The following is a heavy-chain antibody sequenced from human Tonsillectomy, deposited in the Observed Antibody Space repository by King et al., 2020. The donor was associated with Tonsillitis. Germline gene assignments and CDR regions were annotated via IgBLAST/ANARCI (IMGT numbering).Heavy chain of an antibody. J-gene: IGHJ6*03. D-gene: IGHD3-10*01. V-gene: IGHV3-48*03. CDR3: ARVSVVRGIYYFYYYMDV. CDR1: GFTFSTYE. Sequence: VQLVESGGGLVQPGGSLRLSCAASGFTFSTYEMNWVRQAPGKGLEWVSYIISSGSTIYYADSVKGRFTISRDNAKNSLYLQMNSLRAEDTAVYYCARVSVVRGIYYFYYYMDVWGKGTTGTVSS. CDR2: IISSGSTI.